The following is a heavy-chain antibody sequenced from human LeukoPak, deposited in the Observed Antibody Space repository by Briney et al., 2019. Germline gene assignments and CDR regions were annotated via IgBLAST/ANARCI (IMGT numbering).Heavy chain of an antibody. Sequence: GGSLRLSCAASGFTFSSHWMHWVRQAPGKGLEWVSSFGTRSTSVYHAGSVKGRFAISRDNAKNSLYLQMNSLRAEDTALYYCAREVSEGFDFWGQGTLVTVSS. J-gene: IGHJ4*02. D-gene: IGHD3-22*01. CDR3: AREVSEGFDF. V-gene: IGHV3-21*01. CDR2: FGTRSTSV. CDR1: GFTFSSHW.